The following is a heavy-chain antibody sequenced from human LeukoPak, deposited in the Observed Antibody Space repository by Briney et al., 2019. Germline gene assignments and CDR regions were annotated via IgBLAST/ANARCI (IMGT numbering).Heavy chain of an antibody. D-gene: IGHD5-18*01. CDR3: ARGSGSRYGPFDY. CDR2: ISLSGTMI. CDR1: GFIFSDCY. J-gene: IGHJ4*02. Sequence: GGSLRLSCEASGFIFSDCYMSWIRQAPGKGLEWVSDISLSGTMIYYADSVKGRFTISRDNARNSLYLHMDSLRVEDTAVYYCARGSGSRYGPFDYWGQGTLVTVSS. V-gene: IGHV3-11*04.